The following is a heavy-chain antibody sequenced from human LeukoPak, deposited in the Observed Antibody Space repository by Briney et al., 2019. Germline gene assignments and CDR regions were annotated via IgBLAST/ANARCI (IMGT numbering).Heavy chain of an antibody. D-gene: IGHD5-24*01. V-gene: IGHV1-69*13. CDR3: ARETGDGDNQGAFDI. CDR1: GGTFSSYA. Sequence: ASVKVSCKASGGTFSSYAISWVRQAPRQGLEWMGGIIPIFGTANYAQKFQGRVTITADESTSTAYMELSSLISEDTAVNYCARETGDGDNQGAFDIWGQGTMVTVSS. CDR2: IIPIFGTA. J-gene: IGHJ3*02.